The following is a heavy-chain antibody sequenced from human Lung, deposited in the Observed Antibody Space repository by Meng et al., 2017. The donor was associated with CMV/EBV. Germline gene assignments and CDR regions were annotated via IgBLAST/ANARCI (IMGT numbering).Heavy chain of an antibody. V-gene: IGHV3-74*01. Sequence: QFGASGGGLVQPGESLRLSCVASGFSFSSYWMHWVRQSPGKGLVWVARINSGGTTTTYADSVKGRFTISRDNAKNTLYLQMNSLRGEDTAVYYCARDVMGWFDPWGQGALVTVSS. D-gene: IGHD2-8*01. CDR1: GFSFSSYW. J-gene: IGHJ5*02. CDR3: ARDVMGWFDP. CDR2: INSGGTTT.